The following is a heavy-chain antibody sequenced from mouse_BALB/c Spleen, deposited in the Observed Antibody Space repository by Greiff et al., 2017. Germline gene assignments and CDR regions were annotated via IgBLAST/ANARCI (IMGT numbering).Heavy chain of an antibody. CDR2: IYPGSGNT. D-gene: IGHD2-10*02. CDR3: ARGSYGNYVHY. Sequence: LQESGPELVKPGASVKISCKASGYTFTDYYINWVKQKPGQGLEWIGWIYPGSGNTKYNEKFKGKATLTVDTSSSTAYMQLSSLTSEDTAVYFCARGSYGNYVHYWGQGTTLTVSS. V-gene: IGHV1-84*02. CDR1: GYTFTDYY. J-gene: IGHJ2*01.